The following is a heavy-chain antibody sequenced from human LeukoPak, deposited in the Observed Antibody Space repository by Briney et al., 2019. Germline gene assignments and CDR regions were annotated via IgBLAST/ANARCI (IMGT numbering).Heavy chain of an antibody. CDR2: MNPSNGNT. CDR1: GYTFTNYN. D-gene: IGHD5-18*01. CDR3: ARGGDAAMIKY. J-gene: IGHJ4*02. V-gene: IGHV1-8*01. Sequence: ASVKVSCKASGYTFTNYNINWVRQATVQGLEWMGWMNPSNGNTGFAQKFQGRVTMTRNTSLSTAYMELSSLSSEDTAVYYCARGGDAAMIKYWGQGTLVTVSS.